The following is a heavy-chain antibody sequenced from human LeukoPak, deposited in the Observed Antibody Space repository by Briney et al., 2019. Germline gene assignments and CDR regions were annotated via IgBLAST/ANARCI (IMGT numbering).Heavy chain of an antibody. Sequence: PGGSLRLSCAASGFTFSTYWMTWVRQAPGKGLEWVANLNQDGSDKYYVDSVKGRFTISRDNAKNSLYLQMNSLRAEDTALYYCARDPVNSNYVNYGMDVWGQGTTVTVSS. CDR1: GFTFSTYW. D-gene: IGHD4-11*01. CDR3: ARDPVNSNYVNYGMDV. CDR2: LNQDGSDK. V-gene: IGHV3-7*01. J-gene: IGHJ6*02.